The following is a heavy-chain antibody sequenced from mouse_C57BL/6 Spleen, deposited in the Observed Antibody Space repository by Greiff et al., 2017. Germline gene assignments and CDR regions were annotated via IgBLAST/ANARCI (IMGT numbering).Heavy chain of an antibody. V-gene: IGHV3-1*01. CDR3: ARVDGSSPYWYFDV. D-gene: IGHD1-1*01. CDR2: ISYSGST. Sequence: EVQLQESGPGMVKPSQSLSLTCTFTGYSITSGYDWHWIRHFPGNKLEWMGYISYSGSTNYNPALKSRISITHDTSKNHFFLKLNSVTTEDTATYYCARVDGSSPYWYFDVWGTGTTVTVSS. J-gene: IGHJ1*03. CDR1: GYSITSGYD.